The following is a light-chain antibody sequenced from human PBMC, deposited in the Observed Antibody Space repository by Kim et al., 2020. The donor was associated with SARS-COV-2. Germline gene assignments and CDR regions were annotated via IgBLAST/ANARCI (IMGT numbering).Light chain of an antibody. CDR1: SSDVGGSTY. V-gene: IGLV2-8*01. Sequence: GQSVTISCTGTSSDVGGSTYVSWYHQHPGKAPRVMIYVVSKRPSGVPDRFSGSKSGNTASLTVSALQTDDEADYYCSSLAGGNKLVFGGGTQLTVL. CDR2: VVS. J-gene: IGLJ3*02. CDR3: SSLAGGNKLV.